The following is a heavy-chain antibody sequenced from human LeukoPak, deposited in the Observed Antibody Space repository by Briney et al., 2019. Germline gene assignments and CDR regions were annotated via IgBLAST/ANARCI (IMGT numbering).Heavy chain of an antibody. V-gene: IGHV3-11*06. CDR1: GFTFSDYY. CDR3: ARCEYGDYGDH. Sequence: GGSLRLSCAASGFTFSDYYMSWIRQAPGKGLEWVSYISSSSSYTNYADSVKGRFTISRDNAKNSLYLQMNSLRAEDTAVYYCARCEYGDYGDHWGQGTLVTVSS. D-gene: IGHD4-17*01. CDR2: ISSSSSYT. J-gene: IGHJ4*02.